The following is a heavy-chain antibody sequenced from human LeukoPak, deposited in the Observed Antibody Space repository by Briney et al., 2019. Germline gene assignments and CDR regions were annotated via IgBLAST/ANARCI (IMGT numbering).Heavy chain of an antibody. J-gene: IGHJ4*02. D-gene: IGHD3-16*01. CDR3: ARERGGGFNYFDY. CDR1: GVSINAGDYH. CDR2: IYYSGIT. V-gene: IGHV4-30-4*01. Sequence: SETLSLTCTVSGVSINAGDYHWTWIRQAPGKGLEWIGDIYYSGITYYNPSFKSRVAISVDTSADQFSLELTSVTAADTAMYFCARERGGGFNYFDYWGQGALVTVSS.